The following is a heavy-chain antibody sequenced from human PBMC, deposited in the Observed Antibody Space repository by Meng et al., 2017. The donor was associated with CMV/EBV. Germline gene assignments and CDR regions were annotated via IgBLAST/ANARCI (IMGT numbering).Heavy chain of an antibody. D-gene: IGHD3-22*01. V-gene: IGHV4-30-4*08. CDR3: ARLSGSGTTSTGYHYAFDS. CDR1: GGSISSGDYY. CDR2: IYYSGTT. J-gene: IGHJ4*02. Sequence: QGQPQGAGPGLGKPSQTLSLTCSVSGGSISSGDYYWSWIRQPPGKGLEWIGYIYYSGTTYYNPSLESRVTISVDTSKNQFSLNLSSVTAADTAVYYCARLSGSGTTSTGYHYAFDSWGQGTLVTVSS.